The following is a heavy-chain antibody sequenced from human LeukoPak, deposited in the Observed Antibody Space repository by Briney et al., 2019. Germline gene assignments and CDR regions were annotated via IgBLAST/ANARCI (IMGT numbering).Heavy chain of an antibody. D-gene: IGHD1-26*01. V-gene: IGHV3-23*01. Sequence: GGSLRLSCAASGFTFDDYAMHWVRHAPGKGLEWVSGISVSGNTYHADSVKGRFTISRDSSKNTLYLQMNSLRAEDTAVYYCAREGSGSYFSYYYYYMDVWGKGTTVTVSS. CDR2: ISVSGNT. CDR1: GFTFDDYA. J-gene: IGHJ6*03. CDR3: AREGSGSYFSYYYYYMDV.